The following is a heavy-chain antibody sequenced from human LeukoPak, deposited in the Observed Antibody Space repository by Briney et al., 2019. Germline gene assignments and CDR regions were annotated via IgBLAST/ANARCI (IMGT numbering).Heavy chain of an antibody. V-gene: IGHV4-4*09. D-gene: IGHD5-24*01. J-gene: IGHJ6*03. CDR1: GGSISSYY. CDR3: ARGERWLGTHMDV. Sequence: SETLSLTCTVAGGSISSYYWSWIRQPPGKGLEWIGYIYTSGSTNYNPSLKSRVTISVDTSKNQFSLKLSSVTAADTAVYYCARGERWLGTHMDVWGKGTTVTVSS. CDR2: IYTSGST.